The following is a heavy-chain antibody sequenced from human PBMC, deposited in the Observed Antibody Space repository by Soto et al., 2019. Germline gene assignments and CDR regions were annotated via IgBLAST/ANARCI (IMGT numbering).Heavy chain of an antibody. V-gene: IGHV3-21*01. Sequence: GGSLRLSCAASGFTFSSYSMNWVRQAPGKGLEWVSSISSSSYIYYADSVKGRFTISRDNAKNSLYLQMNSLRAEDTAVYYCARAATGEDAFDIWGQGTMVTVSS. CDR2: ISSSSYI. CDR3: ARAATGEDAFDI. D-gene: IGHD7-27*01. CDR1: GFTFSSYS. J-gene: IGHJ3*02.